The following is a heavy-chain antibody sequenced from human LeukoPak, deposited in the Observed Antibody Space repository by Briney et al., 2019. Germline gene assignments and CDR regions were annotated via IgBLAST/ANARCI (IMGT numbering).Heavy chain of an antibody. CDR2: INHSGST. V-gene: IGHV4-34*01. CDR1: GGSFSGYY. CDR3: ARVSGASWRSAWFDP. D-gene: IGHD2-2*01. Sequence: PSGTLSLTCAVYGGSFSGYYWSWIRQPPGKGLEWIGEINHSGSTNYNPSLKSRVTISVDTSKNQFSLKLSSVTAADTAVYYCARVSGASWRSAWFDPWGQGTLVTVSS. J-gene: IGHJ5*02.